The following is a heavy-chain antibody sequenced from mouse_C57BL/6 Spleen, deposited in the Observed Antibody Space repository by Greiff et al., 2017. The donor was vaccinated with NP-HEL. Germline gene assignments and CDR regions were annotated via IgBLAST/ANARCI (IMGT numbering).Heavy chain of an antibody. CDR2: IDPETGGT. J-gene: IGHJ2*01. CDR1: GYTFTDYE. V-gene: IGHV1-15*01. Sequence: QVQLQQSGAELVRPGASVTLSCKASGYTFTDYEMHWVKQTPVHGLEWIGAIDPETGGTAYNQKFKGKAILTADKSSSTAYMELRSLTSEDSAVYYCTSSYDGFDYWGKGTTLTVSS. D-gene: IGHD2-3*01. CDR3: TSSYDGFDY.